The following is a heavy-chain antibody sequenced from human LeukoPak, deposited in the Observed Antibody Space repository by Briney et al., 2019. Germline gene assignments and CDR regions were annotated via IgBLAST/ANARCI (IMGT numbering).Heavy chain of an antibody. V-gene: IGHV3-7*03. D-gene: IGHD4-23*01. CDR1: GFTLGSYW. CDR2: IRKDGSVE. CDR3: ARVGANGGMLDY. Sequence: PGGSLRLSCSASGFTLGSYWMTWVRQAPGKGLEWVANIRKDGSVENYVDSVKGRFTISRDNAKNSLYLQMNGLRVEDTAVYYCARVGANGGMLDYWGQGTLVTVSP. J-gene: IGHJ4*02.